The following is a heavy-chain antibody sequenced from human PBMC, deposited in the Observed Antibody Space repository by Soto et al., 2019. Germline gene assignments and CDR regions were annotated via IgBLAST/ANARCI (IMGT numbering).Heavy chain of an antibody. D-gene: IGHD3-22*01. V-gene: IGHV5-10-1*01. J-gene: IGHJ4*02. CDR1: GYSFAGYW. CDR3: AAQIYDSDSGPKFQSYFDS. Sequence: GASLKISCEGSGYSFAGYWITWVRQMHGKGLEWMGRIDPSDSQTYYSPSFRGHVTISAAKSITTVFLQWSSLRASDTAMYYCAAQIYDSDSGPKFQSYFDSGCQESLVTVSS. CDR2: IDPSDSQT.